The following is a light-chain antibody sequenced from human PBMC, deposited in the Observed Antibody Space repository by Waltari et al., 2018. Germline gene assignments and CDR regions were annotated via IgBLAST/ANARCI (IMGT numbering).Light chain of an antibody. CDR1: SNHVGAFWS. J-gene: IGLJ1*01. V-gene: IGLV2-14*03. CDR2: DVN. Sequence: QSALIQPPSVSRSPGQSITISCAGISNHVGAFWSASWYQQHPDRAPKVIIYDVNKRPSGVSNRFSGSKSGNTASLTISGLQPEDEADYYCCSYTITTTRVFGTGTKVTVL. CDR3: CSYTITTTRV.